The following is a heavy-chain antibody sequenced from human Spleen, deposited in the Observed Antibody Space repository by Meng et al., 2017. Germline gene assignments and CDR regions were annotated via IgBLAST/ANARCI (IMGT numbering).Heavy chain of an antibody. V-gene: IGHV4-39*01. CDR1: GGSISSSGYY. Sequence: QLQLQEWGPGLAKPSETLSLTCTVSGGSISSSGYYWAWVRQPPGEGLEWIGSVVYSGTTYYTSSLKSRVSISVDTSKNQFSLKLSSLTAADTAVYYCARHHHSPSFDYWGQGTLVTVSS. CDR2: VVYSGTT. D-gene: IGHD1-14*01. J-gene: IGHJ4*02. CDR3: ARHHHSPSFDY.